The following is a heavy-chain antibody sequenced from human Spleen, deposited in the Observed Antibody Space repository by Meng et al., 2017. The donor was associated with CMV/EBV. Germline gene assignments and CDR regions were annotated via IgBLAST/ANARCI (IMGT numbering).Heavy chain of an antibody. CDR3: ARVIRYCSSTSCHLSGMDV. J-gene: IGHJ6*02. CDR1: GGSTSSYY. CDR2: IYYSGST. V-gene: IGHV4-59*01. Sequence: GSLRLSCTVSGGSTSSYYWSWIRQPPGKGLEWIGYIYYSGSTNYNPSLKSRVTISVDTSKNQFSLKLSSVTAADTAVYYCARVIRYCSSTSCHLSGMDVWGQGTTVTVSS. D-gene: IGHD2-2*01.